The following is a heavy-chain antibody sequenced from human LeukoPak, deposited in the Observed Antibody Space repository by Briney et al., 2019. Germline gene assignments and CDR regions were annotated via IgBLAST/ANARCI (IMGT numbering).Heavy chain of an antibody. V-gene: IGHV3-48*03. J-gene: IGHJ4*02. Sequence: SGGSLRLSCAASGFTFSTYEMAWVRQAPGKGLEWVSYISSTITTGYYADSVQGRFTLSRDNAKNSVYHQMNSLRVDDTAVLYGLRDRRGFCSTGSCYSPDYFDYWGRGTLVTVSS. D-gene: IGHD2-15*01. CDR1: GFTFSTYE. CDR3: LRDRRGFCSTGSCYSPDYFDY. CDR2: ISSTITTG.